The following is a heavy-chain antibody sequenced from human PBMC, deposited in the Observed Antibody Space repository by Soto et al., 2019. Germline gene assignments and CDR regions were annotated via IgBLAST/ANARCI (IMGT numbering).Heavy chain of an antibody. D-gene: IGHD6-13*01. V-gene: IGHV1-24*01. Sequence: GASVKVSCKVFGYTPTVLSMHWVRQAPGKGLEWMGGFDPEDGETIYAQNLQDRVAMTEDTSTNTHYLELRTLRSEDTAVYYCAIGSSSWYDFDTWGRGTVVTVSS. J-gene: IGHJ3*02. CDR2: FDPEDGET. CDR3: AIGSSSWYDFDT. CDR1: GYTPTVLS.